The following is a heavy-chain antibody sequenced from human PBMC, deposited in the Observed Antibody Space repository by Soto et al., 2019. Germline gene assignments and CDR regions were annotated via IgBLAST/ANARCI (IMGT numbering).Heavy chain of an antibody. CDR1: GGSISSSSYY. J-gene: IGHJ3*02. CDR2: IYYRGST. D-gene: IGHD3-22*01. CDR3: ARKYYYYSSDDAFDI. Sequence: QLQLQESGPGLVKPSETLSLTCTVSGGSISSSSYYWGWIRQPPGKGLEWIGSIYYRGSTYYNPSLNSRVTIYVNTYKNQFYLKVGSVTAAETAVYYCARKYYYYSSDDAFDIWGKGTIVTVSS. V-gene: IGHV4-39*01.